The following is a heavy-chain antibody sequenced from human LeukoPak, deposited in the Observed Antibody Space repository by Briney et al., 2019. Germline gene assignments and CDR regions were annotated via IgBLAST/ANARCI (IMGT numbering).Heavy chain of an antibody. V-gene: IGHV4-38-2*01. CDR1: GYSISSGLY. CDR3: ARHSNRLLGDLLVPGRKRAGTRFDY. D-gene: IGHD3-10*01. J-gene: IGHJ4*02. Sequence: PSETLSLTCVVSGYSISSGLYWGCIRQPPGKGLAWIGSIYQSGSTYYNASLKSRVTVSVDRSKNQFSLKLSSVTAADTALYYCARHSNRLLGDLLVPGRKRAGTRFDYWGQGTLVTVSS. CDR2: IYQSGST.